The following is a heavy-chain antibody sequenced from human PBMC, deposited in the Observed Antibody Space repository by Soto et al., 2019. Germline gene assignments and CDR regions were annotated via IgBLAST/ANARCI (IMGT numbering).Heavy chain of an antibody. V-gene: IGHV3-7*03. Sequence: EVQLVESGGGLVQPGGSLRLSCAASGFTFGSNWMSWVRQAPGKGLEWGANIKRDGSEKYYVDSVKGRFTISRDNAKNTLYLQMNSLRADDTAVYYCASLEWESSGYADYWGQGTLVTVSS. CDR1: GFTFGSNW. CDR2: IKRDGSEK. D-gene: IGHD5-12*01. CDR3: ASLEWESSGYADY. J-gene: IGHJ4*02.